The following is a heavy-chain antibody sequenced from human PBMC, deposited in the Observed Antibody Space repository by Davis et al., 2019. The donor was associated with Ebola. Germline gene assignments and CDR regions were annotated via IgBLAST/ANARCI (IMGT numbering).Heavy chain of an antibody. D-gene: IGHD6-19*01. J-gene: IGHJ1*01. CDR3: ARGWYSSGLEYFQH. V-gene: IGHV3-74*01. CDR2: INSDGSST. Sequence: PGGSLRLSCAASGFTFSSYWMHWVRQAPGKGLVWVSRINSDGSSTSYADSVKGRFTISRDNAKNTLYLQMNSLRAEDTAVYYCARGWYSSGLEYFQHWGQGTLVTVSS. CDR1: GFTFSSYW.